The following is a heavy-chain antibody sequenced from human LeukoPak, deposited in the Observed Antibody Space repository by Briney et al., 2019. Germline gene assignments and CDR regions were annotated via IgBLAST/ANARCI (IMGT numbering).Heavy chain of an antibody. D-gene: IGHD5/OR15-5a*01. CDR3: ARDVSLHYYYYYMDV. Sequence: GGSLRLSCAASGFTFSSYWMSWVRQAPGKGLEWVANIKQDGSEKYYVDSVKGRFTISRDNAKNSLYLQMNSLRAEDTAVYYCARDVSLHYYYYYMDVWGKGTTVTVSS. CDR2: IKQDGSEK. CDR1: GFTFSSYW. J-gene: IGHJ6*03. V-gene: IGHV3-7*01.